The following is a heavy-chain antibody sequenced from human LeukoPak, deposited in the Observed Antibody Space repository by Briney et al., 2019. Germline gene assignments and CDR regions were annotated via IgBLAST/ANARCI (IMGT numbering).Heavy chain of an antibody. CDR1: GFTFTSNG. D-gene: IGHD5-18*01. Sequence: GGSLRLSCAASGFTFTSNGTHWVRQAPGKGLEWVTAMSYDVGAEYYADSVKGRFTISRDNSKNTLYLQLNSLRAEDTAVYYCAKDATWIQLWLDYWGQGTLVTVSS. J-gene: IGHJ4*02. CDR2: MSYDVGAE. CDR3: AKDATWIQLWLDY. V-gene: IGHV3-30*18.